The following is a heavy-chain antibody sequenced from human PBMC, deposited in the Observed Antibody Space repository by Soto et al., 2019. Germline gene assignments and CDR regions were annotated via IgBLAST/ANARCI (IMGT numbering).Heavy chain of an antibody. CDR2: IYYSGST. Sequence: PSETLSLTCTVSGGSISSGGYYWSWIRQHPGKGLEWIGYIYYSGSTYYNPSLKSRVTISVDMSKNQFSLKLSSVTAADTAVYYCANSEIYYMDVWGKGTTVTVSS. CDR3: ANSEIYYMDV. J-gene: IGHJ6*03. CDR1: GGSISSGGYY. V-gene: IGHV4-31*03.